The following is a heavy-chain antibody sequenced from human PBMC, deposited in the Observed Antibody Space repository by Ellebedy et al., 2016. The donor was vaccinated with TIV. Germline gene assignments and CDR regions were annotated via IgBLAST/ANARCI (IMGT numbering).Heavy chain of an antibody. D-gene: IGHD6-13*01. CDR3: ARDGAAAGTGSFDY. CDR2: ISAYNGNT. J-gene: IGHJ4*02. Sequence: ASVKVSXKASGGTFSSYAISWVRQAPGQGLEWMGWISAYNGNTNYAQKLQGRVTMTRDTSTSTVYMELSSLRSEDTAVYYCARDGAAAGTGSFDYWGQGTLVTVSS. V-gene: IGHV1-18*01. CDR1: GGTFSSYA.